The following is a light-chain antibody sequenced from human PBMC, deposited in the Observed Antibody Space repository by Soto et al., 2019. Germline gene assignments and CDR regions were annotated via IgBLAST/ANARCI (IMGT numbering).Light chain of an antibody. J-gene: IGLJ2*01. Sequence: QSVLTQPPSASGAPGQRVTISCSGSTSNIGSHSVNWYRQLPGTAPKVVMFANDERPSGVPDRISGSKSGTSASLVISGLQFEDEADYYCGAWDDSLNGHLVFGGGTKLTVL. CDR3: GAWDDSLNGHLV. CDR1: TSNIGSHS. V-gene: IGLV1-44*01. CDR2: AND.